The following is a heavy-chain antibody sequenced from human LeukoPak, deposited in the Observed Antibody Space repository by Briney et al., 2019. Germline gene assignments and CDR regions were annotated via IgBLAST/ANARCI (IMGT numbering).Heavy chain of an antibody. D-gene: IGHD3-22*01. J-gene: IGHJ4*02. V-gene: IGHV1-24*01. CDR3: ATDSQYYYDSSGYCLDY. CDR2: FDPEDGET. CDR1: GYTLTELS. Sequence: ASVKVSCKVSGYTLTELSMHWVRQAPGKGLEWMGGFDPEDGETIYAQKFQGRVTMTEDTSTDTAYMELSSLRSEDTAVYYCATDSQYYYDSSGYCLDYWGQGTLVAVSS.